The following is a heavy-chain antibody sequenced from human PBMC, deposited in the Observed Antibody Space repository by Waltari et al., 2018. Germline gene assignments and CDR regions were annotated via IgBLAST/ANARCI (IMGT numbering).Heavy chain of an antibody. J-gene: IGHJ6*03. CDR1: GGTFSSYA. Sequence: QVQLVQSGAEVKKPGSSVKVSCKASGGTFSSYAISWVRQAPGQGLEWMGGFIPILGIANYAQKFQGRVTITADESTSTAYMELSSLRSEDTAVYYCARAGGDYYYMDVWGKGTTVTVSS. D-gene: IGHD3-16*01. V-gene: IGHV1-69*04. CDR3: ARAGGDYYYMDV. CDR2: FIPILGIA.